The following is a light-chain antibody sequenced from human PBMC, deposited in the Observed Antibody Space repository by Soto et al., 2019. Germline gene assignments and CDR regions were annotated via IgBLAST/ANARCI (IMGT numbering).Light chain of an antibody. V-gene: IGKV1-12*01. CDR2: TGS. CDR3: QQANSSPLT. CDR1: QGISNW. Sequence: DIQMTQSPSSVSASVGDRVSITCRASQGISNWLAWYQQKPGRAPKLLIYTGSSLQSGVPSRFSGTGSGTDFTLTISSLQPEDVATYYCQQANSSPLTGGGGTKVEIK. J-gene: IGKJ4*01.